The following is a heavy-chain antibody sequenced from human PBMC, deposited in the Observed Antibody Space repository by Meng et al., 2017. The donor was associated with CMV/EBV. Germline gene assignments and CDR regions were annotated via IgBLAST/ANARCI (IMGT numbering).Heavy chain of an antibody. V-gene: IGHV4-34*01. Sequence: GSLRLSCAVYGGSFSGYYWSWIRQPPGKGLEWIGEINHSGSTNYNPSLKSRVTISVDTSKNQFSLKLSSVTAADTVVYYCASLSTMIVVENWGQGTLVTVSS. D-gene: IGHD3-22*01. CDR2: INHSGST. CDR1: GGSFSGYY. J-gene: IGHJ4*02. CDR3: ASLSTMIVVEN.